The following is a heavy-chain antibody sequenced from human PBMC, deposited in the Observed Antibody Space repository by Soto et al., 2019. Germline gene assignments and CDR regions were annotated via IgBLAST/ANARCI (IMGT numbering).Heavy chain of an antibody. D-gene: IGHD5-12*01. V-gene: IGHV3-30-3*01. CDR3: AKGRIGGYNRALDAFDI. CDR1: GFTFSSYA. J-gene: IGHJ3*02. CDR2: ISYDGSNK. Sequence: PVGSLRLSCAASGFTFSSYAMHWVRQAPGKGLEWVAVISYDGSNKYYADSVKGRFTISRDNSKNTLYLQMNSLRAEDTAVYYCAKGRIGGYNRALDAFDIWGQGTMVTVSS.